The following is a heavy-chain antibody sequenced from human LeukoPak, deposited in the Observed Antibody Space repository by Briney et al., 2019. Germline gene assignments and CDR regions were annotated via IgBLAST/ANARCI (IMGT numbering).Heavy chain of an antibody. CDR3: TKSGNITMVRGIITTPAVIDY. CDR2: FDPEDGET. CDR1: GYTLTELS. D-gene: IGHD3-10*01. J-gene: IGHJ4*02. V-gene: IGHV1-24*01. Sequence: ASVKVSCKVSGYTLTELSMHWVRQAPGNGLEWMGGFDPEDGETIYAQKFQDRVTIIADEFTSTAYMELSSLRSEDTAVYCCTKSGNITMVRGIITTPAVIDYWGQGTLVTVSS.